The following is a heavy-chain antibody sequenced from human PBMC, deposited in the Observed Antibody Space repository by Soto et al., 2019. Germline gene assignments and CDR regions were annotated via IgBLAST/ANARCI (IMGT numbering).Heavy chain of an antibody. V-gene: IGHV1-18*04. CDR3: ARARQQRVRRYNWFDP. Sequence: ASVKVSCKASGYTFTSYGISWVRQAPGQGLEWMGWISAYNGNTNYAQKLQGRVTMTTDTSTSTAYMELRSLRSDDTAVYYCARARQQRVRRYNWFDPWGQGTLVTVSS. CDR2: ISAYNGNT. D-gene: IGHD6-13*01. J-gene: IGHJ5*02. CDR1: GYTFTSYG.